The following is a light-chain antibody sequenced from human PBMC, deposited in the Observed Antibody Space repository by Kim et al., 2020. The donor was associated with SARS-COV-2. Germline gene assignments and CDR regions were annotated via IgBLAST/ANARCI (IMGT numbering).Light chain of an antibody. CDR2: SNN. V-gene: IGLV1-44*01. CDR1: SSNIGSNT. J-gene: IGLJ2*01. Sequence: ELTQPPSASGTPGQRVTISCSGSSSNIGSNTVNWYQRFPGTAPTLLIYSNNQRPSGVPDRFSGSKSGTSASLAISGLQSEDEADYYCAAWDDSLNGVVFGGGTQLTVL. CDR3: AAWDDSLNGVV.